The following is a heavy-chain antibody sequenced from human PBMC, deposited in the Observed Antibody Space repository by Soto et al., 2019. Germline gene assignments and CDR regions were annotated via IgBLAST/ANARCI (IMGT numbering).Heavy chain of an antibody. J-gene: IGHJ4*02. Sequence: GGSLRLSCAASGFTFSSYAMSWVRQAPGKGLEWVSAISGSGGSTYYADSVKGRFTISRDNSKNTRYRQMNALRVEDTAVYYCTRWPRSTSTGTGAFWGQGTLVTVSS. D-gene: IGHD1-1*01. V-gene: IGHV3-23*01. CDR1: GFTFSSYA. CDR3: TRWPRSTSTGTGAF. CDR2: ISGSGGST.